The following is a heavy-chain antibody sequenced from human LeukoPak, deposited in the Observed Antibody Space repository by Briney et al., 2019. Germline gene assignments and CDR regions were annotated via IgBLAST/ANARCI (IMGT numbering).Heavy chain of an antibody. CDR3: ARGVRGWYYFDY. CDR2: TYYSGSP. Sequence: SETLSLTSTVSGGSISSYYWSWIRQPPGKGLEWIGYTYYSGSPNYNPSLKSRVTISVDTSKNQFSLRLSSVAAADTAVYYCARGVRGWYYFDYWGQGTLVSVSS. CDR1: GGSISSYY. V-gene: IGHV4-59*01. D-gene: IGHD4-23*01. J-gene: IGHJ4*02.